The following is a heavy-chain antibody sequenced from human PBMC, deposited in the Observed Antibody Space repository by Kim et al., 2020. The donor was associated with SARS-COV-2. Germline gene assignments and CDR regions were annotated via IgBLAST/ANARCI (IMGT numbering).Heavy chain of an antibody. CDR2: INHSGST. V-gene: IGHV4-34*01. CDR3: ARGQEVRVPAATADYYYYYYGMDV. J-gene: IGHJ6*02. Sequence: SETLSLTCAVYGGSFSGYYWSWIRQPPGKGLEWIGEINHSGSTNYNPSLKSRVTISVDTSKNQFSLELSSVTAADTAVYYCARGQEVRVPAATADYYYYYYGMDVWGQGTTVTVSS. D-gene: IGHD2-2*01. CDR1: GGSFSGYY.